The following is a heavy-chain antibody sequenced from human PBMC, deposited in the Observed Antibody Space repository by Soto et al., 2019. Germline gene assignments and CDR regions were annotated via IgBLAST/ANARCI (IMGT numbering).Heavy chain of an antibody. CDR3: ARGGDFWSGSPGSWFDP. CDR2: IGTAGDT. V-gene: IGHV3-13*01. CDR1: GFTFSSYD. Sequence: GGSLRLSCAASGFTFSSYDMHWVRQATGKGLEWVSAIGTAGDTYYPGSVKGRFTISRENAKNSLYLQMNSLRAGDTAVYYCARGGDFWSGSPGSWFDPWGQGTLVTVSS. D-gene: IGHD3-3*01. J-gene: IGHJ5*02.